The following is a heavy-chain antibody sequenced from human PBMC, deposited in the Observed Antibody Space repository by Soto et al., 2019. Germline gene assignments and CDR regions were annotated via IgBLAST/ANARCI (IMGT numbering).Heavy chain of an antibody. Sequence: QITLKESGPTLVKPTQTLTLTCTFSGFSLSSIGVGVGWIRQPPGNALEWLGILYWDDDKHYSPSLKSRISIAKDTSKDPVVLTLTNMDPVDTATYYCAHTIVVVPTAHDAFDVWGQGTMVTVSS. J-gene: IGHJ3*01. CDR3: AHTIVVVPTAHDAFDV. V-gene: IGHV2-5*02. CDR2: LYWDDDK. D-gene: IGHD2-2*01. CDR1: GFSLSSIGVG.